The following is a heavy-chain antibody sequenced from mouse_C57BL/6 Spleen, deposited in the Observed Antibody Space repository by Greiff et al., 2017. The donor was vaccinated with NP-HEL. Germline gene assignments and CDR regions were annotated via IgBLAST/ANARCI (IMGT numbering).Heavy chain of an antibody. V-gene: IGHV1-82*01. CDR1: GYAFSSSW. D-gene: IGHD2-1*01. CDR3: ARDYGNYWAMDY. J-gene: IGHJ4*01. CDR2: IYPGDGDT. Sequence: QVQLKESGPELVKPGASVKISCKASGYAFSSSWMNWVKQRPGKGLEWIGRIYPGDGDTNYNGKFKGKATLTADKSSSTAYMQLSSLTSEDSAVYFCARDYGNYWAMDYWGQGTSVTVSS.